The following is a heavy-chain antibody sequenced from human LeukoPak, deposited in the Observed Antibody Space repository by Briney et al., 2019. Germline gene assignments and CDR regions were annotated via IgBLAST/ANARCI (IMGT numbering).Heavy chain of an antibody. CDR3: ARGLRGPHYDILTGLDY. Sequence: SVKVSCKASGGTFSSYAISWVRQAPGQGLEWMGGIIPILGTANYAQKFQGRVTITADESTSTAYMELSSLRSEDTAVYYCARGLRGPHYDILTGLDYWGQGTLVTVSS. J-gene: IGHJ4*02. V-gene: IGHV1-69*01. CDR2: IIPILGTA. CDR1: GGTFSSYA. D-gene: IGHD3-9*01.